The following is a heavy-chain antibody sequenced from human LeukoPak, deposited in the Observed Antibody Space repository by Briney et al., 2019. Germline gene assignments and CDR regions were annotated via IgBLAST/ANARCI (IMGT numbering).Heavy chain of an antibody. Sequence: SETLSLTCTVSGGSISSYYWSWIRQPPGKGLEWIGYIYYSGSTNYNPSLKSRVTISVDTSKNQFSLKLSSVTAADTAVYYCARLVDYYDSSAVDYWGQETLVTVSS. CDR3: ARLVDYYDSSAVDY. J-gene: IGHJ4*02. D-gene: IGHD3-22*01. V-gene: IGHV4-59*01. CDR2: IYYSGST. CDR1: GGSISSYY.